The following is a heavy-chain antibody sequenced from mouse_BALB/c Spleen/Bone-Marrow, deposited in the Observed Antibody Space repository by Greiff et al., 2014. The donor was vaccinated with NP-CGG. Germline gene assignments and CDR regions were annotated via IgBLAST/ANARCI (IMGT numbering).Heavy chain of an antibody. D-gene: IGHD2-14*01. J-gene: IGHJ4*01. CDR1: GYTYTDYA. CDR3: ARSGKVRNAMDY. Sequence: VQLQQSGAELVRPGVSVKISCKGSGYTYTDYAVHWVKQSHTKSLEWIGLISSYYGDATYNQKFKGKATMTVGKSSSTAFLELARLTSEDSAIYYCARSGKVRNAMDYWGQGTSVTVSS. V-gene: IGHV1-67*01. CDR2: ISSYYGDA.